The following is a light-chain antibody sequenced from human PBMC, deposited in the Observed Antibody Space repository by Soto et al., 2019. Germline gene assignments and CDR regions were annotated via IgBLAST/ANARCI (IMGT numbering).Light chain of an antibody. CDR3: LQDHDDSWT. CDR2: AAS. J-gene: IGKJ1*01. V-gene: IGKV1-6*01. CDR1: RDIGSD. Sequence: ATQMTQSPSSLSASVGDRITITCRASRDIGSDVSWYQQKPGKAPTLQIYAASNLQSGVPSRVRGSRSGTEFTLSVSSLQPADFATYYCLQDHDDSWTFGQGTKVDIK.